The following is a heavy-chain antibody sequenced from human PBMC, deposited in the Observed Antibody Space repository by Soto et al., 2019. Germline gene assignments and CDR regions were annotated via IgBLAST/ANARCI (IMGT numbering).Heavy chain of an antibody. CDR1: GFTVSNNY. J-gene: IGHJ5*02. D-gene: IGHD3-10*01. V-gene: IGHV3-66*01. CDR2: IYSGGGT. CDR3: ARDINYYGSGSFYS. Sequence: PGGSLRLSCAASGFTVSNNYMSWVRQAPGKGLEYVSVIYSGGGTYYADSVKGRFTISRDNAKNSLYLQMNSLRAEDTAVYYCARDINYYGSGSFYSWGQGTLVTVSS.